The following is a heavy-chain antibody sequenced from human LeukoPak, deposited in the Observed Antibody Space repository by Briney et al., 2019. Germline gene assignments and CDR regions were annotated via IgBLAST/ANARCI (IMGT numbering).Heavy chain of an antibody. Sequence: SQTLSLTCTVSGGSISSGTYYWSWIRQPPGKGLEWIGSIYHSGSTYYNPSLKSRVTISVDTSKNQFSLKLSSVTAADTAVYYCARRGGYFDYWGQGTLVTVSS. CDR2: IYHSGST. D-gene: IGHD3-16*01. CDR3: ARRGGYFDY. V-gene: IGHV4-39*07. J-gene: IGHJ4*02. CDR1: GGSISSGTYY.